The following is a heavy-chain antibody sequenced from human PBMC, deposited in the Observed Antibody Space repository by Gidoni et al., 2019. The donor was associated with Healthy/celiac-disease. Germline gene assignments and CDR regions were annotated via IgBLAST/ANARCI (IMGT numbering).Heavy chain of an antibody. J-gene: IGHJ5*02. D-gene: IGHD4-4*01. CDR2: IYYSGST. Sequence: PGLVKPSQTLSLTCTVSGGSISSGGYYWSWIRQHPGKGLEWIGYIYYSGSTYYNPSLKSRVTISVDTSKNQFSLKLSSVTAADTAVYYCARSELDYSNYLNFDPWGQGTLATVSS. CDR3: ARSELDYSNYLNFDP. V-gene: IGHV4-31*03. CDR1: GGSISSGGYY.